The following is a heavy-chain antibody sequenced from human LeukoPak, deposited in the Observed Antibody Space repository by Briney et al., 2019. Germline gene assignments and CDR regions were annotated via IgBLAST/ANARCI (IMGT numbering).Heavy chain of an antibody. D-gene: IGHD3-3*01. CDR2: IIPILGST. Sequence: SVKVSCKASGGAFSNSVISWVRQAPGQGLEWLGGIIPILGSTIYAQHYQGRVTITTDESTSTTYMELSSLRSEDTAIYYCASPLDASGYYYDYWGQGTLVTVSS. V-gene: IGHV1-69*05. J-gene: IGHJ4*02. CDR3: ASPLDASGYYYDY. CDR1: GGAFSNSV.